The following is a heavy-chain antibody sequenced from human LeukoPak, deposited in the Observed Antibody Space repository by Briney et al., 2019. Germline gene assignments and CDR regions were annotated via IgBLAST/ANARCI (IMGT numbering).Heavy chain of an antibody. D-gene: IGHD6-13*01. CDR2: IYHSGST. Sequence: SQTLSLTCTVSGGSISNDDYYWSWIRQPPGKGLEWIGYIYHSGSTYYNPSLKSRVTISVDRSKNQFSLKLSSVTAADTAVYYCARDTAAAGTYYYYYMDVWGKGTTVIVSS. CDR3: ARDTAAAGTYYYYYMDV. J-gene: IGHJ6*03. V-gene: IGHV4-30-2*01. CDR1: GGSISNDDYY.